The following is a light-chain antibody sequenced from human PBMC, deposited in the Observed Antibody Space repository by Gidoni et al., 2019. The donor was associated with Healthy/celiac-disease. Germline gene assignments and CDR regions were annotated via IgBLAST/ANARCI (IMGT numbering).Light chain of an antibody. CDR3: QQANSFPPT. V-gene: IGKV1D-12*01. Sequence: DIQMTQSPSSVSASVGDRVTITCRASQCISSWLAWSQQKPGKAPKLLIYAASSLQSGVPSRFSCSGSGTDFTLTISSLQPEDFATYYCQQANSFPPTFGPGTKVDIK. CDR1: QCISSW. CDR2: AAS. J-gene: IGKJ3*01.